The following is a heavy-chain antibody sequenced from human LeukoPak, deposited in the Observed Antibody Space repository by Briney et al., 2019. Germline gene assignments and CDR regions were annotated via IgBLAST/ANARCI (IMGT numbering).Heavy chain of an antibody. CDR1: GYTFTGYY. CDR3: ARENTIFGVVIIINWFDP. Sequence: ASVKVSCKASGYTFTGYYMHWVRQAPGQGLEWMGWINPNSGGTNYAQKFQGRVTMTRDTSISTAYMELSRLRSDDTAVYYCARENTIFGVVIIINWFDPWGQGTLVTVSS. CDR2: INPNSGGT. V-gene: IGHV1-2*02. D-gene: IGHD3-3*01. J-gene: IGHJ5*02.